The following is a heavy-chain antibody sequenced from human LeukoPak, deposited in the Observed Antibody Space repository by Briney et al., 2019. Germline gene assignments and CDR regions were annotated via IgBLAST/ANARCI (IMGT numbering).Heavy chain of an antibody. CDR1: GGSISTYY. CDR3: ARLATYYYDSSPYDY. CDR2: IFYSGTT. D-gene: IGHD3-22*01. J-gene: IGHJ4*02. V-gene: IGHV4-59*08. Sequence: PSETLSLTCSVSGGSISTYYWNWIRQPPGKGLEWIGYIFYSGTTNYNPSLKSRVTISVDTSKNQFSLRLGSVTAADTAVYYCARLATYYYDSSPYDYWGQGTLVTVSS.